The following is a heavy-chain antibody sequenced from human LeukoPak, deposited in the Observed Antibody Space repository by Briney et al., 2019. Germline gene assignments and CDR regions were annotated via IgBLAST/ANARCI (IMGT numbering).Heavy chain of an antibody. D-gene: IGHD3-10*01. CDR2: ISGYNGNT. CDR1: GYTFSSYG. J-gene: IGHJ5*02. Sequence: GASVNVSCNASGYTFSSYGISWVRQGPGQGLEWMGWISGYNGNTNYAQKVQGRVTMTTDTSTSTAYMELRGLRSDDTAVYYCARDRRYYGSGSYYGDNWFDPWGQGTPVTVSS. CDR3: ARDRRYYGSGSYYGDNWFDP. V-gene: IGHV1-18*01.